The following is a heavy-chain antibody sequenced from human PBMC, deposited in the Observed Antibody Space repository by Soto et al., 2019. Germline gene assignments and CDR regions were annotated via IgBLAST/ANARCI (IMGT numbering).Heavy chain of an antibody. D-gene: IGHD3-22*01. Sequence: PGGSLRLSCAASGVTLSRHTMNWVRQAPGKGLEWVSFIGSRTYDIYYADSVKGRFTISRDNAKNSLYLDMTRLRAEDTAVDFCVRDYYDTTGYPPIFDMWGQGTLVTVSS. CDR3: VRDYYDTTGYPPIFDM. CDR2: IGSRTYDI. V-gene: IGHV3-21*01. J-gene: IGHJ3*02. CDR1: GVTLSRHT.